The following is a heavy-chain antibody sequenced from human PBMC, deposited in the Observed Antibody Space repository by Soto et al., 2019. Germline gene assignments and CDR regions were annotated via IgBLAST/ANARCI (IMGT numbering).Heavy chain of an antibody. CDR2: IWFDGSNK. D-gene: IGHD5-18*01. CDR1: GFTFSSYG. Sequence: PGVSLRLSCAASGFTFSSYGMHWVRQAPGKGLEWVAVIWFDGSNKYYADSVKGRFTISSDNSKNTLYLQMNSLRSEDTAVYYCARDYSSYGPFDYWGQGTLVTVSS. J-gene: IGHJ4*02. CDR3: ARDYSSYGPFDY. V-gene: IGHV3-33*01.